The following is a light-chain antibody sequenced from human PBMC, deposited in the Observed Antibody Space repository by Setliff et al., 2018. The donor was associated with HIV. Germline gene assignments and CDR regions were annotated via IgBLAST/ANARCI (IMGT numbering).Light chain of an antibody. J-gene: IGKJ5*01. CDR2: GAS. Sequence: IQLTQSPSFLSASVGDRVTITCRASQGINNLLVWYQQNPGKGPKLLIYGASTLQSGVPSRFSGSGSGTEFTLTITNLQPEDFADYYCQQVQSFPLSSGQGTRLEIK. CDR3: QQVQSFPLS. CDR1: QGINNL. V-gene: IGKV1-9*01.